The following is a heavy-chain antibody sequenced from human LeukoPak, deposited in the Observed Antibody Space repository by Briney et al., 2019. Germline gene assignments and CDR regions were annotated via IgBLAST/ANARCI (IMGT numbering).Heavy chain of an antibody. CDR2: ISYDGSNK. D-gene: IGHD3-10*01. J-gene: IGHJ6*03. Sequence: GGSLRLSCAASGFTFSSYAMHWVRQAPGKGLEWVAVISYDGSNKYYADSVKGRFTISRDNSKNTLYLQMNSLRAEDTAVYYCARGYYYGSGTPRDYYYMDVWGKGTTVTVSS. CDR1: GFTFSSYA. CDR3: ARGYYYGSGTPRDYYYMDV. V-gene: IGHV3-30*01.